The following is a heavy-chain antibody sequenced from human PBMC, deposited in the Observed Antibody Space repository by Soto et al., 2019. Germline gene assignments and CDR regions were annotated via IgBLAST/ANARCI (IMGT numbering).Heavy chain of an antibody. J-gene: IGHJ3*02. Sequence: GGSLRLSCAASGFTFSSYWMSWVRQAPGKGLEWVANIKQDGSEKYYVDSVKGRFTISRDNAKNSLYLQMNSLRAEDTAVYYCARVSGSEPIAVAGIGAFDIWGQGTMVTVSS. CDR1: GFTFSSYW. V-gene: IGHV3-7*05. D-gene: IGHD6-19*01. CDR2: IKQDGSEK. CDR3: ARVSGSEPIAVAGIGAFDI.